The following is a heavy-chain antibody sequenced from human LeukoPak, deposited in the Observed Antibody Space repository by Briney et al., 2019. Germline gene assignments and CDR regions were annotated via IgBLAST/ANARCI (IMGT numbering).Heavy chain of an antibody. V-gene: IGHV3-74*01. CDR3: ATDDYRGLGY. CDR1: GFTFSSYS. D-gene: IGHD3-16*01. Sequence: AGGSLRLSCAASGFTFSSYSMNWVRQVPGEGLVWVSHIIQDGSVTSYADSVKGRFTISRDNAKNTVYLQLNNLRAEDTAVYYCATDDYRGLGYWGQGTLVTVSS. CDR2: IIQDGSVT. J-gene: IGHJ4*02.